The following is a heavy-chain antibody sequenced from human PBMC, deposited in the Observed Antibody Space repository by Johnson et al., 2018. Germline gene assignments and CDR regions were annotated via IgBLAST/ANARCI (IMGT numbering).Heavy chain of an antibody. D-gene: IGHD1-26*01. J-gene: IGHJ6*02. Sequence: VQLVESGGAVVQPGGSLRLSCAASGFTFDDYTMHWVRPPPGKGLEWVSLIRGDDGGAYYADSVRGRFPISRDNRKNSLYLQMNSLRTEATALYYCAKDVGPSVTYYYYGMDIWGQGTTVTVSS. V-gene: IGHV3-43*01. CDR2: IRGDDGGA. CDR1: GFTFDDYT. CDR3: AKDVGPSVTYYYYGMDI.